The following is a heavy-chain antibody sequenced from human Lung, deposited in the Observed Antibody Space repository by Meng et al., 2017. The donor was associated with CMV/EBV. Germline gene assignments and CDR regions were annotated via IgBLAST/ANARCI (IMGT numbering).Heavy chain of an antibody. CDR1: FRDYS. Sequence: FRDYSIPWVRQAPGHGLECMGRISPNSGGTNYAQGFRGRVTMTSDTSIRTAYMELRNLKSDDTAVYFCARVGDYYDRSGYYYERSLAYWGQGTLVTVSS. CDR3: ARVGDYYDRSGYYYERSLAY. D-gene: IGHD3-22*01. V-gene: IGHV1-2*06. CDR2: ISPNSGGT. J-gene: IGHJ4*02.